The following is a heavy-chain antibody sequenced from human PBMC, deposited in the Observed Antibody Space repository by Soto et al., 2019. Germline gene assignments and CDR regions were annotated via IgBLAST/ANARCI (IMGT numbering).Heavy chain of an antibody. CDR3: ARARHSSGWRYNWFDP. CDR2: ISAYNGNT. J-gene: IGHJ5*02. Sequence: GASVKVSCKASGYTFTSYGISWVRQAPGQGLEWMGWISAYNGNTNYAQKLQGRVTITTDTSTSTAYMELSSLRSEDTAVYYCARARHSSGWRYNWFDPWGQGTLVTVSS. V-gene: IGHV1-18*01. D-gene: IGHD6-19*01. CDR1: GYTFTSYG.